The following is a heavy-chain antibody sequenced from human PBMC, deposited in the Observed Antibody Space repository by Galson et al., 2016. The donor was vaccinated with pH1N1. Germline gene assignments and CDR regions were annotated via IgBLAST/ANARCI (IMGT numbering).Heavy chain of an antibody. CDR2: IMPIFDKP. Sequence: SVKASCKASGDIFINYPISWVRQAPGQGLEWMGGIMPIFDKPTYAQKFQGRVTITTDKSTSTTYMVLSSLRSEDTAVYYCGRGGGTYYQTYWYFNLWGRGTLVTVAS. CDR1: GDIFINYP. D-gene: IGHD3-22*01. V-gene: IGHV1-69*05. J-gene: IGHJ2*01. CDR3: GRGGGTYYQTYWYFNL.